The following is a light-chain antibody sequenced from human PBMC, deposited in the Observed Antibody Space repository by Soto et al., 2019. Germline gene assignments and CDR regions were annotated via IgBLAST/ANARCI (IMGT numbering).Light chain of an antibody. Sequence: QSALTQPASVSGSPGQSITISCTGTSSDIGTYNSVSWYQHHPGKAPKLLIFEVIDRPSGVSDRFSGSKSGNTASLTISGLQPEDEADYYCCSYTSTYTLVFGVGTKLTVL. CDR1: SSDIGTYNS. V-gene: IGLV2-14*01. J-gene: IGLJ3*02. CDR3: CSYTSTYTLV. CDR2: EVI.